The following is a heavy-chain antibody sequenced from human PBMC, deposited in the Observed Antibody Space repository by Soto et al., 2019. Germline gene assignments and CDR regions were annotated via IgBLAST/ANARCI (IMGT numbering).Heavy chain of an antibody. CDR1: GDSISSYS. CDR2: IHYNGNT. Sequence: QVQLQVSGPGLVKPSETLSLTCTVSGDSISSYSWSWIRQPPGKGLEWIGNIHYNGNTKYSPSLKSRVTXSIEPSXXHISLKLISVTTADTAVYFCAREGNLGRWIQPLDSWGQGTLVTVSS. V-gene: IGHV4-59*01. CDR3: AREGNLGRWIQPLDS. J-gene: IGHJ4*02. D-gene: IGHD2-2*03.